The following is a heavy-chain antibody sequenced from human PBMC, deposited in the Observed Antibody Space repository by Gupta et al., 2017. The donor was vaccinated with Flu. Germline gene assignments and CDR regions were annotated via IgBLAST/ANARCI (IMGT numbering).Heavy chain of an antibody. CDR1: SYA. D-gene: IGHD6-25*01. V-gene: IGHV3-23*01. J-gene: IGHJ4*02. CDR3: VKDWSAAGGYYFDY. CDR2: ISGSGVST. Sequence: SYAMSWVRQAPGKGLEWVSGISGSGVSTYYADSVKGRFTISRDNSKNTLYLQMNSLRAEDTAVYYCVKDWSAAGGYYFDYWGQGTLVTVSS.